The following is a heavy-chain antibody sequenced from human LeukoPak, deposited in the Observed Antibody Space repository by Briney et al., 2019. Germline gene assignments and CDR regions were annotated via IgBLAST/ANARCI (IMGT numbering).Heavy chain of an antibody. V-gene: IGHV3-23*01. D-gene: IGHD3-22*01. Sequence: GGSLRLSCAASGFTFSSSAMSWVRQAPGKGLEWVSAMSGSGDITTYADSVKGRFTISRDNSKNTLYLHMNSLRAEDTAVYYCAKKVDSNSLSSDYWGQGTLVTVSS. CDR3: AKKVDSNSLSSDY. CDR2: MSGSGDIT. CDR1: GFTFSSSA. J-gene: IGHJ4*02.